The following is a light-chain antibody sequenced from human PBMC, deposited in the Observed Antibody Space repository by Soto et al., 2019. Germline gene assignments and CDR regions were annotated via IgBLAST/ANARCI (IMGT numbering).Light chain of an antibody. V-gene: IGKV3-20*01. Sequence: EIVLTQSPGTLSLSPGERATLSCRASQSVSSSQLAWYQQKPGQAPRLLIYGASTTATGIPDRFSDGGSGTDFTLTISRLEPEDFAVYYCQQFGSSPEYTFGQGTKLEVK. CDR3: QQFGSSPEYT. CDR2: GAS. CDR1: QSVSSSQ. J-gene: IGKJ2*01.